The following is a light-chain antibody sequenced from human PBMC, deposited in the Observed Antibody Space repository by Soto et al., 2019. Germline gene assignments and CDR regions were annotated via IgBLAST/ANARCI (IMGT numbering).Light chain of an antibody. CDR2: ENN. J-gene: IGLJ1*01. V-gene: IGLV1-40*01. Sequence: QSVPTQPPSVSEAPGQRVTISCTGSSSNIGAGYEAHWYQQVPGTAPKLLIYENNNRPSGVPDRFSGSKSGTSASLAITGLQAEDEAEYYCQSYDSSLSGYVFGTGTKLTVL. CDR1: SSNIGAGYE. CDR3: QSYDSSLSGYV.